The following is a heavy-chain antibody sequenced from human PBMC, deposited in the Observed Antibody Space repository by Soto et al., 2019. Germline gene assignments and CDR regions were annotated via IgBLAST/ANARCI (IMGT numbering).Heavy chain of an antibody. D-gene: IGHD4-17*01. J-gene: IGHJ4*02. Sequence: GESPKISRSGFGYSFTSHCTNRVRPMPGKGLEWMGRIDPSDSYTNYTASFQGHVTISADKSISTAYLQWSSLKASDTAMYYCARRAVTTAPYDFDYWGQGTLVTVSS. V-gene: IGHV5-10-1*01. CDR2: IDPSDSYT. CDR3: ARRAVTTAPYDFDY. CDR1: GYSFTSHC.